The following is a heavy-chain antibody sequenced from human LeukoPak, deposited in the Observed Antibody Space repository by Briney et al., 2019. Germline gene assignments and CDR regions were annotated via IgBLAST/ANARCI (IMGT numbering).Heavy chain of an antibody. D-gene: IGHD3-22*01. Sequence: ASVKVSCKASGYTFTRYYMHWVRQAPGQGLEWMGRINPNSGGTNYAQKFQGRVTMTRDTSISTAYMELSRLRSDDTAVYYCARVDIGIVVVTSFAYWGQGTLVTVSS. CDR1: GYTFTRYY. V-gene: IGHV1-2*06. J-gene: IGHJ4*02. CDR2: INPNSGGT. CDR3: ARVDIGIVVVTSFAY.